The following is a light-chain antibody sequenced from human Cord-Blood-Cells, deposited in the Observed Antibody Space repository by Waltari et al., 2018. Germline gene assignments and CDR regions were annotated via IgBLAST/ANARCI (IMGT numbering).Light chain of an antibody. CDR1: SGSIARNY. V-gene: IGLV6-57*03. Sequence: NFMLTQPHSVSESPGKTVTISCTRSSGSIARNYVQWYQQPPGSAPTPVIYKDNQRPSGVPDRFSGSIDSSSNSASLTISGLKTEDEADYYCQSYDSSNVVFGGGTKLTVL. CDR2: KDN. CDR3: QSYDSSNVV. J-gene: IGLJ2*01.